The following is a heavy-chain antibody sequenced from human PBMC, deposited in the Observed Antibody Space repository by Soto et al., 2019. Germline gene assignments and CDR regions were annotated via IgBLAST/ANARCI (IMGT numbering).Heavy chain of an antibody. Sequence: GGSLGLSCAASGFTFSSYAMHWVRQAPGKGLEWVAVISYDGSNKYYADSVKGRFTISRDNSKNTLYLQMNSLRAEDTAVYYCAREGPPLDYWGQGTLVTVSS. CDR3: AREGPPLDY. J-gene: IGHJ4*02. CDR1: GFTFSSYA. V-gene: IGHV3-30-3*01. CDR2: ISYDGSNK.